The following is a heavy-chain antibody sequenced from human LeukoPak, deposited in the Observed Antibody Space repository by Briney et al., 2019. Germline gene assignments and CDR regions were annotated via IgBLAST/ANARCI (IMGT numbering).Heavy chain of an antibody. Sequence: ASVKVSCKASGYTFTSYGISWVRQAARQGLEWMGWISAYNGNTNYAQKLQGRVTMTTDTSTSTAYMELRSLRSDDTAVYYCARARGNYSGSYYDFDYWGQGTLVTVSS. CDR1: GYTFTSYG. J-gene: IGHJ4*02. CDR2: ISAYNGNT. D-gene: IGHD1-26*01. V-gene: IGHV1-18*01. CDR3: ARARGNYSGSYYDFDY.